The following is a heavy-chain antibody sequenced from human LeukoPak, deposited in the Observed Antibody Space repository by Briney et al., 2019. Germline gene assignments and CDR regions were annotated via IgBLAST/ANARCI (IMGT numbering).Heavy chain of an antibody. V-gene: IGHV3-21*01. Sequence: GGSLRLSCAAPGFTFSIYSMNWVRQAPGKGLEWVSFISSSSYIYYADSVKGRFTISRDNAKNSLYLQMHSLRAEDTAVYYCAREVVTGGFDYWGQGTLVTVSS. CDR1: GFTFSIYS. CDR2: ISSSSYI. D-gene: IGHD3-22*01. J-gene: IGHJ4*02. CDR3: AREVVTGGFDY.